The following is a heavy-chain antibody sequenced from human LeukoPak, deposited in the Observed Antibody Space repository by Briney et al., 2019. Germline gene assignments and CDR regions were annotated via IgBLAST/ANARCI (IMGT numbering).Heavy chain of an antibody. CDR2: IYYSGST. J-gene: IGHJ5*02. CDR3: ARAAPEWSLLKFSVGFDP. D-gene: IGHD3-22*01. V-gene: IGHV4-31*03. CDR1: GGSISSGGYY. Sequence: SETLSLTCTVSGGSISSGGYYWSWIRQHPGKGLEWIGYIYYSGSTYYNPSLKSRVTISVDTSKNQFSLKLSSVTAADTAVYYCARAAPEWSLLKFSVGFDPWGQGTLVTVSS.